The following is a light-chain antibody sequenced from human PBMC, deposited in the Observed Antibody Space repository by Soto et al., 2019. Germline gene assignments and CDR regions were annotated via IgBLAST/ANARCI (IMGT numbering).Light chain of an antibody. V-gene: IGLV2-23*01. J-gene: IGLJ2*01. CDR3: CSYAGSSTL. Sequence: QSVLTQTASVSGSPGQSITISCTGTSSDVGGYNFVSWYQQHPGKAPKLMIYEGSKRPSGVSNRFSGSKSGNTASLTISGLQAEDEADYYCCSYAGSSTLFGGGTKVTVL. CDR2: EGS. CDR1: SSDVGGYNF.